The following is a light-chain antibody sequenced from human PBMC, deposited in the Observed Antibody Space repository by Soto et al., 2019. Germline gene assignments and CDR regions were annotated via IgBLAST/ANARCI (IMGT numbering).Light chain of an antibody. CDR1: QSVGSN. J-gene: IGKJ1*01. V-gene: IGKV3-15*01. CDR3: QQYSNWPPGT. CDR2: GAS. Sequence: EIVMTQSPATLSASPGERATLSCRASQSVGSNLAWYQQKPGQAPRLLIYGASTRATGIPARFSGSGSGTEFTLTISSLQSEDFAVYYCQQYSNWPPGTFGQGTKV.